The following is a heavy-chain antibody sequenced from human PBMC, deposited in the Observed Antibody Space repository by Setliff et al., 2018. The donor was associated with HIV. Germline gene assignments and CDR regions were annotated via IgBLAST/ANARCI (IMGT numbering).Heavy chain of an antibody. CDR3: ARHVILLEWLSYFYMDV. V-gene: IGHV4-39*01. J-gene: IGHJ6*03. Sequence: PSETLSLTCTVSGGSIGSSNYYWGWIRQPPGKGLEWIGAISYSGHIYFNSSLKSRVTIYLDTSKRQLSLRLTSVTAADTAVYYCARHVILLEWLSYFYMDVWGKGAKVTVSS. CDR2: ISYSGHI. D-gene: IGHD6-19*01. CDR1: GGSIGSSNYY.